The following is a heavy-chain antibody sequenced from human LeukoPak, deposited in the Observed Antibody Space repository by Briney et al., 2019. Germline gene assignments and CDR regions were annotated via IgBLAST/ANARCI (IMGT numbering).Heavy chain of an antibody. D-gene: IGHD3-10*01. CDR3: ARDGFGGFDN. CDR1: GFTFSSYS. CDR2: ISSSSYK. Sequence: GGSLRLSCVASGFTFSSYSMNWVRQAPGKGLEWVSSISSSSYKYYTDSVKGRFTISRDNAKNSLYLQMNSLRAEDTAVYFCARDGFGGFDNWGQGTLVTVSS. J-gene: IGHJ4*02. V-gene: IGHV3-21*01.